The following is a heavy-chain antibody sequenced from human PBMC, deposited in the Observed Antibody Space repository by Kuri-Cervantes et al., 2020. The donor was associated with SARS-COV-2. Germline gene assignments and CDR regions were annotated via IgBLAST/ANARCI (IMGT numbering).Heavy chain of an antibody. CDR2: ISSSSSYI. J-gene: IGHJ5*02. V-gene: IGHV3-21*04. Sequence: GGSLRLSCAASGFTFSSYSMNWVRQAPGKGLEWVSSISSSSSYIYYADSVKGRFTISRDNAKNSLYLQMNSLRTEDTALYYCAKDLSLVRGLDAWGQGTLVTVSS. D-gene: IGHD3-10*01. CDR3: AKDLSLVRGLDA. CDR1: GFTFSSYS.